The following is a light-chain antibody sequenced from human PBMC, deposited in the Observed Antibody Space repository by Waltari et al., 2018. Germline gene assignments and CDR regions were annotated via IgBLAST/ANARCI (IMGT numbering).Light chain of an antibody. CDR1: RGHSSNV. CDR3: QTGGHGTWV. CDR2: VNSDGSH. Sequence: QLVLTQSPSASASLGASVKLTCTLSRGHSSNVIAWLQQQPKKGPRYLMKVNSDGSHNKGDESPARFSGSSSGAERYLTISSLQSEDEADYYCQTGGHGTWVVGGGTKLTVL. J-gene: IGLJ3*02. V-gene: IGLV4-69*01.